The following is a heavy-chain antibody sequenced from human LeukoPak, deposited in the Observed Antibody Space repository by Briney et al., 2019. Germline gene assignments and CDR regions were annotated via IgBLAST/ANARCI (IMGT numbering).Heavy chain of an antibody. CDR1: GGSITNTNY. V-gene: IGHV4-4*02. J-gene: IGHJ4*02. CDR2: VNLQGST. CDR3: AREGGPYRPLDY. Sequence: SETLSLTCRVSGGSITNTNYWTWVRQPPGKGLEWIGEVNLQGSTNYNPSLMGRVAISVDKSENHISLQLTSVTAADTAVYYCAREGGPYRPLDYSGQGTLVTVSS.